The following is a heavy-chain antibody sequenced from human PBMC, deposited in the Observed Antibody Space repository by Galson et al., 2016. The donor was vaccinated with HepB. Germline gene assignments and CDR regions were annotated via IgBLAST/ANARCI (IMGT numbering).Heavy chain of an antibody. CDR1: GFSVSTGGVG. CDR3: AHRPPHTYGYDTSGTDAFDF. V-gene: IGHV2-5*01. CDR2: IYWNDDK. Sequence: PALVKPPQTLTLTCTFSGFSVSTGGVGVGWIRQPPGKALEWLALIYWNDDKRYNPSLKSRLTITKDTSKNQVVLTVTNMDPVDTATYYCAHRPPHTYGYDTSGTDAFDFWGPGTMVTVSS. D-gene: IGHD3-22*01. J-gene: IGHJ3*01.